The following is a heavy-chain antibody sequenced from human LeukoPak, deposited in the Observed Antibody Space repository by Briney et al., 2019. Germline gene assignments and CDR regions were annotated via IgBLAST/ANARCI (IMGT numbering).Heavy chain of an antibody. V-gene: IGHV3-43*02. CDR2: ISGDGDNT. Sequence: PGGSLRLSCAASGFTFDDYAMHWDRQAPGMGLEWVSLISGDGDNTYYADSVKGRFTISRDNSKNSLYLQMNSLRTEDTALYYCAKDPTYYYDSSGFCEHWGQGTLVTVSS. D-gene: IGHD3-22*01. CDR3: AKDPTYYYDSSGFCEH. CDR1: GFTFDDYA. J-gene: IGHJ1*01.